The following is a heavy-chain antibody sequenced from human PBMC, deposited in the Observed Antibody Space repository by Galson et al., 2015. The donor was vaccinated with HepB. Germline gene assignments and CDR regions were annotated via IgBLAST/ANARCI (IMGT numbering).Heavy chain of an antibody. CDR2: IYYSGST. CDR1: GGSISSSSYY. J-gene: IGHJ5*02. D-gene: IGHD1-26*01. Sequence: ETLSLTCTVSGGSISSSSYYWGWIRQPPGKGLEWIGSIYYSGSTYYNPSLKSRVTISVDTSKNQFSLKLSSVTAADTAVYYCARQSLRFSVSDNWFDPWGQGTLVTVSS. V-gene: IGHV4-39*01. CDR3: ARQSLRFSVSDNWFDP.